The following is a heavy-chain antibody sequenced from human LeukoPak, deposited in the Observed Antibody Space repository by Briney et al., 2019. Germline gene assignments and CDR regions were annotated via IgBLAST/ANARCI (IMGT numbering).Heavy chain of an antibody. D-gene: IGHD3-10*01. CDR3: ARGRNNWFDP. V-gene: IGHV4-30-2*01. CDR1: GDSISSGGCY. Sequence: SETLSLTCAVSGDSISSGGCYWSWIRQPPGKGLEWIGYIYQSGSTYYNPSRRSRVTISGDRSNNQSSLKLSSVTAADTAVYYCARGRNNWFDPWGQRNPFT. J-gene: IGHJ5*02. CDR2: IYQSGST.